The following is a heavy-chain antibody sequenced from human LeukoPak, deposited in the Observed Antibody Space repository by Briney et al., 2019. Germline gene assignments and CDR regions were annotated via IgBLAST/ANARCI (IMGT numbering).Heavy chain of an antibody. CDR3: ARGAEAETSPLDF. Sequence: ASVKVSCKASGYTFTGYYMHWVRQATGQGLEWLGLINPKSGAADYAQQFRGRVTMTRDTSINTDYMEMKRVTSDDTAVYYCARGAEAETSPLDFWGQGTLVIVS. CDR2: INPKSGAA. J-gene: IGHJ4*02. D-gene: IGHD6-13*01. CDR1: GYTFTGYY. V-gene: IGHV1-2*02.